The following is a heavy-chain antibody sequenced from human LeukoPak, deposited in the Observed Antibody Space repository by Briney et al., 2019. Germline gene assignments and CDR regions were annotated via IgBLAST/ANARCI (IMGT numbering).Heavy chain of an antibody. CDR1: GFTFSSYS. Sequence: PGGSLRLSCAASGFTFSSYSMNWVRQAPGKGLEWVSSISSSSSYIYYADSVKGRFTISRDNTKNSLYLQMNSLRAEDTAVYYCARDLSSGISDYWGQGTLVTVSS. CDR3: ARDLSSGISDY. CDR2: ISSSSSYI. V-gene: IGHV3-21*01. D-gene: IGHD1-26*01. J-gene: IGHJ4*02.